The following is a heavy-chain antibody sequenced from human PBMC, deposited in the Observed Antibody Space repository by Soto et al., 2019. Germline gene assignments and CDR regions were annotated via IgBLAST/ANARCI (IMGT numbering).Heavy chain of an antibody. CDR3: ASGHLVAAAGTDLYYYYGMDV. J-gene: IGHJ6*02. CDR1: GFTFSSYW. Sequence: EVQLVESGGGLVQPGGSLRLSCAASGFTFSSYWMHWVRQAPGKGLVWVSRINSDGSSTSYADSVKGRFTISRDNAKNTLYLQRNSLRAEDTAVYYCASGHLVAAAGTDLYYYYGMDVWGQGTTVTVSS. CDR2: INSDGSST. V-gene: IGHV3-74*01. D-gene: IGHD6-13*01.